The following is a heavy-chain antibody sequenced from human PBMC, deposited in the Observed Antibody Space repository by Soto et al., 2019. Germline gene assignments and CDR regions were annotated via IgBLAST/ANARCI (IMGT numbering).Heavy chain of an antibody. D-gene: IGHD6-19*01. CDR3: TKGWLEY. V-gene: IGHV3-48*01. CDR1: GFTFSSYT. CDR2: ITSSGGAM. Sequence: EVQLVDSGGALVQPGGSLRLSCAASGFTFSSYTMTCVRQAPGKGLEWVSYITSSGGAMYYADSVQGRFTVSRDNAKSSLYLQMNSLTAEDTAVYYCTKGWLEYWGQGSLVTVSS. J-gene: IGHJ4*02.